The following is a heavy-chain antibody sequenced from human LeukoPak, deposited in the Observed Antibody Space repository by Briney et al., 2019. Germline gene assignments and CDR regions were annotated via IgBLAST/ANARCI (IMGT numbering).Heavy chain of an antibody. CDR3: AGTYYYGSGRLNWFDP. D-gene: IGHD3-10*01. J-gene: IGHJ5*02. Sequence: ASETLSLTCTVSGGSISSSSYYWGWIRQPPGKGLEWIESIYYSGSTYYNPSLKSRVTISVDTSKNQFSLKLSSVTAADTAVYYCAGTYYYGSGRLNWFDPWGQGTLVSVSS. CDR2: IYYSGST. V-gene: IGHV4-39*01. CDR1: GGSISSSSYY.